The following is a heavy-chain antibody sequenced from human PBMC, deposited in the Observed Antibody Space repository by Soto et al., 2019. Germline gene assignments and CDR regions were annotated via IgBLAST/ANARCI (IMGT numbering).Heavy chain of an antibody. CDR3: ASGRYSSGWAPFDY. Sequence: SLRLSCAASGFTVSSNYMSWVRQAPGKGLEWVSVIYSGGSTYYADSVKGRFTISRDNSKNTLYLQMNSLRAEDTAVYYCASGRYSSGWAPFDYWGQGTLVTV. D-gene: IGHD6-19*01. V-gene: IGHV3-53*01. CDR2: IYSGGST. CDR1: GFTVSSNY. J-gene: IGHJ4*02.